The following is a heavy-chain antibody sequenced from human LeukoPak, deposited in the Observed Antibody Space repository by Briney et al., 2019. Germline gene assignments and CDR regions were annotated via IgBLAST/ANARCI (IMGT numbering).Heavy chain of an antibody. J-gene: IGHJ4*02. CDR2: FDPEDGET. Sequence: GDSVKVSCKVSGYTLTELSMHWVRQTPGKGLEWMGGFDPEDGETIYAQKFQGRVTMTEDTSTDTAYMELSSLRSEDTAVYYCATSLGLRYFDRLSGGFDYWGQGTLVTVSS. CDR1: GYTLTELS. CDR3: ATSLGLRYFDRLSGGFDY. V-gene: IGHV1-24*01. D-gene: IGHD3-9*01.